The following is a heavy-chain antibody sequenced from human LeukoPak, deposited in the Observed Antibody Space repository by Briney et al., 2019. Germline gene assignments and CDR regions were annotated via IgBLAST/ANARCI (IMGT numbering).Heavy chain of an antibody. CDR3: ARDVSGSSSWSDFDY. J-gene: IGHJ4*02. Sequence: GGSLRLSCAASGFTVSSNYMSWVRQAPGKGLEWVSVIYSGGNTFYADSVRGRFTISRDNSKNTLYLQMNSLRAEDTAVYYCARDVSGSSSWSDFDYWGQGTLVTVSS. CDR2: IYSGGNT. CDR1: GFTVSSNY. V-gene: IGHV3-66*01. D-gene: IGHD6-13*01.